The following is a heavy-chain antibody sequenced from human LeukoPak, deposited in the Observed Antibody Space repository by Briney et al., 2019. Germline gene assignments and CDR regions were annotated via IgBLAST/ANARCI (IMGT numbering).Heavy chain of an antibody. J-gene: IGHJ5*01. CDR3: ARDNWFDY. V-gene: IGHV3-48*02. CDR2: ISTTSSTI. Sequence: GGSLRLSCEASGFTFSHYGMHWVRQVPGKGLEWVSHISTTSSTIYYADSVRGRFTISRDNAKNSLYLQMNSLRDDDTAVYYCARDNWFDYWGQGTLVTVSS. CDR1: GFTFSHYG.